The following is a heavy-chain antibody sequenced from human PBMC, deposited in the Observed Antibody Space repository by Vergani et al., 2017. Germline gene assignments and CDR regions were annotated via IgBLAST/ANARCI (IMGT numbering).Heavy chain of an antibody. Sequence: QVQLVQSGAEVKKPGSSVKVSCKASGGTFSSYAISWVRQAPGQGLEWMGGIITIFGTANYAQKFQGRVTITADESTSTAYMELSSLRSEDTAVYYCARGRGTYYYGSGSYYPYNWFDPWGQGTLVTVSS. CDR1: GGTFSSYA. CDR3: ARGRGTYYYGSGSYYPYNWFDP. D-gene: IGHD3-10*01. CDR2: IITIFGTA. V-gene: IGHV1-69*01. J-gene: IGHJ5*02.